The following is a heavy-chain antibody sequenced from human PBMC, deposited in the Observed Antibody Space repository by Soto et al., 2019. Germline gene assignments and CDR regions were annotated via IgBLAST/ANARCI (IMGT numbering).Heavy chain of an antibody. D-gene: IGHD3-10*01. J-gene: IGHJ6*02. CDR3: AKDLNYYASGIYPHGMVV. V-gene: IGHV3-33*06. CDR2: IWYDGSNK. CDR1: GFTFSSYG. Sequence: QVQLVESGGGVVQPGRSLRLSCAASGFTFSSYGMHWVRQAPGKGLEWVAVIWYDGSNKYYADSVKGRFTISRDNSKNTVYLQMNSLRAEDTAVYYCAKDLNYYASGIYPHGMVVWGQGTTVTVSS.